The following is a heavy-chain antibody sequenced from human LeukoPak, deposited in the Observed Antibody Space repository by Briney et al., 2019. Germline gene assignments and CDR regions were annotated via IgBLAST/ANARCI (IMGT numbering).Heavy chain of an antibody. J-gene: IGHJ4*02. CDR1: GYFITSGYY. D-gene: IGHD3-22*01. Sequence: SETLSLICAVSGYFITSGYYWGWIRQPPGKGLEWIGSIYHSGSTYYSPSLKSRVTISVDTSKNQFSLNLTSVTAADTAVYYCAKSDYYYDSSGTNWGQGTLVTVSS. V-gene: IGHV4-38-2*01. CDR3: AKSDYYYDSSGTN. CDR2: IYHSGST.